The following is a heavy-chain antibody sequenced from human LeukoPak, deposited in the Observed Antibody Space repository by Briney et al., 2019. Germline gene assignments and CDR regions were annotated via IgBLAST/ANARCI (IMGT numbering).Heavy chain of an antibody. J-gene: IGHJ6*02. CDR1: GFTFNYAW. CDR3: TTDEDWNYARKDV. Sequence: GGSLRLSCAASGFTFNYAWMSWVRQVPGKGLEWVGQTVSEIDGGTTDYAAPVKGRFTISRDDSKSTLFLQMNSLKIEDTAVYYCTTDEDWNYARKDVWGQGATVIVSS. CDR2: TVSEIDGGTT. V-gene: IGHV3-15*04. D-gene: IGHD1-7*01.